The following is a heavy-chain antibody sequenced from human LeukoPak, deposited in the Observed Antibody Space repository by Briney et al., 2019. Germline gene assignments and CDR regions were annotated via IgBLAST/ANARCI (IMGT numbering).Heavy chain of an antibody. CDR1: GGSFSGYY. V-gene: IGHV4-34*01. D-gene: IGHD3-10*01. CDR3: ARVSLRRGLDY. CDR2: INHSGST. Sequence: SETLSLTCAVYGGSFSGYYWSWIRQPPGEGLEWIGEINHSGSTNYNPSLKSRVTISVDTSKNQFSLKLSSVTAADTAVYYCARVSLRRGLDYWGQGTLVTVSS. J-gene: IGHJ4*02.